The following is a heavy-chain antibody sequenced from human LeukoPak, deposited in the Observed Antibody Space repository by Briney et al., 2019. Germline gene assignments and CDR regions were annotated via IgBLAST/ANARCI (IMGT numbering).Heavy chain of an antibody. CDR1: GYTFSSHD. J-gene: IGHJ5*02. V-gene: IGHV1-8*01. CDR2: INPNSGNT. Sequence: ASVKVSCKASGYTFSSHDINWVRQATGQGLEWMGWINPNSGNTGYTQRFQGRVTMTRNTSLSTAYMELTSLKSEDTAVYYCARSLGTYWGKDFLNWFDPWGQGALVTVSS. CDR3: ARSLGTYWGKDFLNWFDP. D-gene: IGHD3-16*01.